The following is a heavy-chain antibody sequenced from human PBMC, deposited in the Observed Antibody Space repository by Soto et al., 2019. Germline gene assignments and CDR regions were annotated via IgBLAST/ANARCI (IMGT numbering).Heavy chain of an antibody. J-gene: IGHJ4*02. D-gene: IGHD2-21*02. CDR3: SRGSLEVVTPEAY. Sequence: QVQLVQSGAEVKKHGSSVKVSCKASGGTFSSYAISWVRQAPGQGLEWMGGIIPIFGTANYAQKFQGRVTITADESTSTAYMELSSLRSEDTALYYCSRGSLEVVTPEAYWGQGTLVTVSS. CDR1: GGTFSSYA. CDR2: IIPIFGTA. V-gene: IGHV1-69*01.